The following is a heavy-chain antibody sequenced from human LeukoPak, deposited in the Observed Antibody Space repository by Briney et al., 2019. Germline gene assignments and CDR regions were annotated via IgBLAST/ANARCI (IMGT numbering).Heavy chain of an antibody. CDR3: ARRSYYWVY. D-gene: IGHD1-26*01. Sequence: GGSLRLSCAASGFTFSSYGMHWVRQAPGKGLEWVSYISSSGSTIYYADSVKGRFTISRDNAKNSLYLQMNSLRAEDTAVYYCARRSYYWVYWGQGTLVTVSS. CDR2: ISSSGSTI. CDR1: GFTFSSYG. V-gene: IGHV3-48*04. J-gene: IGHJ4*02.